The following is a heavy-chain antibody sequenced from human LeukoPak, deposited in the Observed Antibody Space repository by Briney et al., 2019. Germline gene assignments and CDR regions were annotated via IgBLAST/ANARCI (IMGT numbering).Heavy chain of an antibody. J-gene: IGHJ4*02. CDR2: INPNNGDS. CDR3: ARVNRDLDS. CDR1: GYTFTAYY. V-gene: IGHV1-2*02. Sequence: ASVKVSCKASGYTFTAYYLHWVRQAPGQGLEWMGWINPNNGDSKSAQKFQYRVIMTRDTSIRTAYMELGSLRSDDTAVYYCARVNRDLDSWGQGTLVTVSS.